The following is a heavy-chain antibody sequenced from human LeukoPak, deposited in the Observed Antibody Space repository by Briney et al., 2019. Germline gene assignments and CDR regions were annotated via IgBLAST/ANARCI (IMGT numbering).Heavy chain of an antibody. J-gene: IGHJ4*02. CDR3: ASARSGLAYFDC. Sequence: SETLSLTCTVSGGSISSYYWSWIRQPPGKGLEWIVSMSYSGHTYYNPSLKSRVTISVDTSKNQFSLKLSSVTAADTAVYYCASARSGLAYFDCWGQGTLVTVSS. CDR1: GGSISSYY. V-gene: IGHV4-59*01. D-gene: IGHD2-15*01. CDR2: MSYSGHT.